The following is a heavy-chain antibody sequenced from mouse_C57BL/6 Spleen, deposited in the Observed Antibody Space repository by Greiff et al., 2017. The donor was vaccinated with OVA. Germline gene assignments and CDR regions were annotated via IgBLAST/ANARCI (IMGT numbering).Heavy chain of an antibody. CDR3: ASIGSMDY. J-gene: IGHJ4*01. CDR1: GYTFTDYY. V-gene: IGHV1-26*01. CDR2: INPNNGGT. Sequence: EVQLQQSGPELVKPGASVKISCKASGYTFTDYYMNWVKQSHGKSLEWIGDINPNNGGTSYNQKFKGKATLTVDKSSSTAYMELRSLTSEDSAVYYCASIGSMDYWGQGTSVTVSS.